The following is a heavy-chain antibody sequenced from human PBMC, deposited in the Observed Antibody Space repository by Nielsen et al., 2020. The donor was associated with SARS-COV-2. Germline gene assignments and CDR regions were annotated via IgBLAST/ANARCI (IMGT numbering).Heavy chain of an antibody. CDR3: AKVAPTYIAAAAANY. CDR2: IIGSGGRT. D-gene: IGHD6-13*01. CDR1: GFMFSTYA. Sequence: GESLKISCAASGFMFSTYAMSWVRQAPGKGLEWVSGIIGSGGRTHYADSVEGRFTISRDNSKNTLYLQMNSLRAEDTAVYYCAKVAPTYIAAAAANYWGQGIVVTVSS. J-gene: IGHJ4*02. V-gene: IGHV3-23*01.